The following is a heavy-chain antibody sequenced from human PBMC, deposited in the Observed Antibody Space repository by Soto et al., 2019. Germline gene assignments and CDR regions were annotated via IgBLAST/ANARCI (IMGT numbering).Heavy chain of an antibody. CDR2: INPNSGGT. Sequence: ASVQVSWQASFYTFPGYYMHCVRQAPGQGLEWMGWINPNSGGTNYAQKFQGRVTMTRDTSISTAYMELSRLRSDDTAVYYCARGGSSGWYYFDYWGQGTLVTVSS. CDR1: FYTFPGYY. V-gene: IGHV1-2*02. CDR3: ARGGSSGWYYFDY. D-gene: IGHD6-19*01. J-gene: IGHJ4*02.